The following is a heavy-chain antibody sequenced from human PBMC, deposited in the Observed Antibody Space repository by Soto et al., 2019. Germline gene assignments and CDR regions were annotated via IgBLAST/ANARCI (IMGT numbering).Heavy chain of an antibody. CDR1: GFTFSSYA. J-gene: IGHJ3*02. Sequence: GGSLRLSCSASGFTFSSYAIHWVRQAPGKGLEYVSAISSNGGSTYYADSVKGRFTISRDNSKNTLYLQMSSLRAEDTAVYYCVKGGIVATALSYDAFDIWGQGTMVTVSS. CDR3: VKGGIVATALSYDAFDI. D-gene: IGHD5-12*01. CDR2: ISSNGGST. V-gene: IGHV3-64D*08.